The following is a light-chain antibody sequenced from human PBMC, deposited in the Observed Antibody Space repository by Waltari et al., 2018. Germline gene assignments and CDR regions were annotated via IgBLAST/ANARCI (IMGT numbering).Light chain of an antibody. V-gene: IGLV1-44*01. CDR2: SDI. J-gene: IGLJ2*01. Sequence: QSVLTQPPSASGTPGQRVTISCSGRSSSIGTNPVNWYQPLPGTAPKLLIYSDIQRPSGVPDRFSGSKSGTSASLAISGLQSEDEADYYCAVWDDNLIGWVFGGGTRLTVL. CDR1: SSSIGTNP. CDR3: AVWDDNLIGWV.